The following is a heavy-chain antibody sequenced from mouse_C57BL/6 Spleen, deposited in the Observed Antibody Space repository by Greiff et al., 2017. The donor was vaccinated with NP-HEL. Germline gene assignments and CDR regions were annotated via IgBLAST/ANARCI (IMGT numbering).Heavy chain of an antibody. J-gene: IGHJ4*01. Sequence: EVMLVESGGGLVKPGGSLKLSCAASGFTFSSYAMSWVRQTPEKRLEWVATISDGGSYTYYPDNVKGRFTISRDNAKNNLYLQMSHLKSEDTAMYYCARDSGWLLLLYAMDYWGQGTSVTVSS. D-gene: IGHD2-3*01. CDR2: ISDGGSYT. CDR3: ARDSGWLLLLYAMDY. CDR1: GFTFSSYA. V-gene: IGHV5-4*01.